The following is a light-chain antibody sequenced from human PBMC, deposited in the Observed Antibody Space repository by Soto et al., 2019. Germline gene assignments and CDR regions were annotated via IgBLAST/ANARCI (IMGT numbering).Light chain of an antibody. CDR2: AAS. CDR3: QQSYSTPLT. Sequence: DIQMTQSPSSLSASVGDRVTITCRASQSISSYLNWYQQKPGKAPKLLIYAASSLQSGDPSRFSGSGSRTDFNLTISSLQHGDVATYYSQQSYSTPLTFGGGTKVEIK. CDR1: QSISSY. V-gene: IGKV1-39*01. J-gene: IGKJ4*01.